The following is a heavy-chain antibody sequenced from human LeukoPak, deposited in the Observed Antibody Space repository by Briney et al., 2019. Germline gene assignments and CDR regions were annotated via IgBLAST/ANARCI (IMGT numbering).Heavy chain of an antibody. Sequence: GGSLRLSCAASGFTFSSYSMNWVRQAPGKGLEWVSSISSSSYIYYADSVKGRFTISRDNAKNSLYLQMNSLRAEDTAVYYCASRFGDKFYFDYWGQGTLVTVSS. CDR1: GFTFSSYS. V-gene: IGHV3-21*01. CDR2: ISSSSYI. J-gene: IGHJ4*02. CDR3: ASRFGDKFYFDY. D-gene: IGHD3-10*01.